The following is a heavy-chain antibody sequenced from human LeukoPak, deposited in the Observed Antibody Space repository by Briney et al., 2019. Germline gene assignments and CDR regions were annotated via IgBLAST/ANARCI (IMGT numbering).Heavy chain of an antibody. CDR2: IKQDGSEK. J-gene: IGHJ4*02. Sequence: PGGSLRLSCAASGFTFSSYSMNWVRQAPGKGLEWVANIKQDGSEKYYVDSVKGRFTISRDNAKNSLYLQMNSLRAEDTAVYYCAREPRWEPLDYWGQGTLVTVSS. D-gene: IGHD1-26*01. CDR3: AREPRWEPLDY. CDR1: GFTFSSYS. V-gene: IGHV3-7*01.